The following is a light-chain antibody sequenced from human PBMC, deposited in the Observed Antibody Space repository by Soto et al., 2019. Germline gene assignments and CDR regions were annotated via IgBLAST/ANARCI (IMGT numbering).Light chain of an antibody. V-gene: IGLV1-40*01. CDR1: SSNIGAGYD. CDR2: GNS. Sequence: QPVLTQPPSVSGAPGQRVTISCTESSSNIGAGYDVHWYQQLPGTAPKLLIYGNSNRPSGVPDRFSGSKSGTSASLAITGLQAEDEADYYCQSYDSSLSAWLFGGGTKVTVL. J-gene: IGLJ3*02. CDR3: QSYDSSLSAWL.